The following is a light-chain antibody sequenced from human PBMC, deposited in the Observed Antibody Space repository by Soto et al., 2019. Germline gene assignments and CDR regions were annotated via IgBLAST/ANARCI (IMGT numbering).Light chain of an antibody. J-gene: IGKJ4*01. CDR3: QQSYNTPGT. CDR2: GAS. V-gene: IGKV1-39*01. Sequence: DVQMTEAPSSLSAAVGDRVTITCRASQSISIYLNWYQQKPGKAPKLLINGASSLQSGVPSRFSGSGSGADFALTISSLQPEDFATYYCQQSYNTPGTFGGGTKADI. CDR1: QSISIY.